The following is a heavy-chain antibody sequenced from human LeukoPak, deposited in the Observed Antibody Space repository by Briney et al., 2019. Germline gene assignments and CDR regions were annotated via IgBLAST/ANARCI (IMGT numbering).Heavy chain of an antibody. D-gene: IGHD1-14*01. J-gene: IGHJ5*02. CDR2: ISSSGSTI. V-gene: IGHV3-11*01. Sequence: GGSLRLSCAASGFTVSSNYMSWIRQAPGKGLEWVSYISSSGSTIYYADSVKGRFTISRDNAKNSLYLQMNSLRAEDTAVYYCARELYNPWFDPWGQGTLVTVSS. CDR3: ARELYNPWFDP. CDR1: GFTVSSNY.